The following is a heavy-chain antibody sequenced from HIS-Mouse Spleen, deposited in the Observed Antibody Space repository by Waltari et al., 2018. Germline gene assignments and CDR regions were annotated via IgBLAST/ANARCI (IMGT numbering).Heavy chain of an antibody. CDR2: IKQDGSEK. V-gene: IGHV3-7*01. Sequence: EVQLVESGGGLVQPGGSLRLSCAAYGFTFSSYWMSWVRQAPGKGLEGGANIKQDGSEKYYVDSVKGRFTISRDNAKNSLYLQMNSLRAEDTAVYYCASHHIAALDYWGQGTLVTVSS. CDR1: GFTFSSYW. CDR3: ASHHIAALDY. J-gene: IGHJ4*02. D-gene: IGHD6-6*01.